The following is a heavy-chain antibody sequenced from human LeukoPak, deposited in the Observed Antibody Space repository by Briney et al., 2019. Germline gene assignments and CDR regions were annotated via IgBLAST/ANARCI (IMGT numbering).Heavy chain of an antibody. V-gene: IGHV4-38-2*02. D-gene: IGHD1-26*01. CDR3: ARGSVVGATDY. CDR1: GYSISSGYY. J-gene: IGHJ4*02. CDR2: IYHSGST. Sequence: PSETLSLTCTVSGYSISSGYYWGWIRQPPGKGLEWIGSIYHSGSTYYNPSLKSRVTMSVDTSKNQFSLQLNSVTPEDTAVYYCARGSVVGATDYWGQGTLVTVSS.